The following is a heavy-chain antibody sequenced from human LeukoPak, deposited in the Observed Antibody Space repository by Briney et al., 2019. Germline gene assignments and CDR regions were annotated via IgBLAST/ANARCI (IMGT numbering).Heavy chain of an antibody. CDR3: ARYCSSGSCYDY. CDR2: IKEDGSEK. J-gene: IGHJ4*02. Sequence: AGGSLRLSCAASGFTFSSYWMSWVRQAPGKGLEWVANIKEDGSEKYYVDSVTGRFTISRDNAKNSLNLQMNSLRAGDTAVYYCARYCSSGSCYDYWGQGTLVTVSS. CDR1: GFTFSSYW. D-gene: IGHD2-15*01. V-gene: IGHV3-7*01.